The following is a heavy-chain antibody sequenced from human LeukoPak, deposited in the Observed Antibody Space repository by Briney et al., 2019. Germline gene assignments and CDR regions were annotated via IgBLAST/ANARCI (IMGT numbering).Heavy chain of an antibody. Sequence: SETLSLTCAVYGGSFSGYYWSWIRQPPGKGLEWIGYIYYSGSTNYNPSLKSRVTISVDTSKNQFSLKLSSVTAADTAVYYCARMYYYDSSGHPYGMDVWGQGTTVTVSS. V-gene: IGHV4-59*01. D-gene: IGHD3-22*01. CDR1: GGSFSGYY. J-gene: IGHJ6*02. CDR2: IYYSGST. CDR3: ARMYYYDSSGHPYGMDV.